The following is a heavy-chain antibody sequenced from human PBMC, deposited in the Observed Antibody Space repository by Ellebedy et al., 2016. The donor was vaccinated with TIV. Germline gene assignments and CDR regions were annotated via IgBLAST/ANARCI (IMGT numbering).Heavy chain of an antibody. V-gene: IGHV3-30-3*01. Sequence: GESLRLSXAASGFTFSSYAMHWVRQAPGKGLEWVAVISYDGSNKYYADSVKCRITISRINSKHTQYLQMNSLRAADKVVYYCASGGWGVRGVIGSYYYYGMDVWGQGTTVTVSS. J-gene: IGHJ6*02. CDR2: ISYDGSNK. CDR3: ASGGWGVRGVIGSYYYYGMDV. CDR1: GFTFSSYA. D-gene: IGHD3-10*01.